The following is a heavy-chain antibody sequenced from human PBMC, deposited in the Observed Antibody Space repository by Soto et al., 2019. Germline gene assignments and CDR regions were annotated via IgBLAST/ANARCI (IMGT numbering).Heavy chain of an antibody. CDR1: GFTFSSYS. Sequence: EVQLVESGGGLVKPGGSLRLSCAASGFTFSSYSMNWVRQAPGKGLEWVSSISSSSSYIYYADSVKGRFTISRDNAKNSLYLQMNSLRAEDTAVYYCAREARGVRGVHDYWGQGTLVSVSS. CDR2: ISSSSSYI. CDR3: AREARGVRGVHDY. V-gene: IGHV3-21*01. D-gene: IGHD3-10*01. J-gene: IGHJ4*02.